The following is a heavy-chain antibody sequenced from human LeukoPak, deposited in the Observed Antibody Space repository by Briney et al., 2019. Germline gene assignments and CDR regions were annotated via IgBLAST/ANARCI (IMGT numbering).Heavy chain of an antibody. V-gene: IGHV4-34*01. J-gene: IGHJ4*02. CDR1: GFTFSSYS. Sequence: GSLRLSCAASGFTFSSYSMNWVRQPPGKGLEWIGEINHSGSTNYNPSLKSRVTISVDTSKNQFSLKLSSVTAADTAVYYCARGGAYYDFWSGYYSPSAPLDYWGQGTLVTVSS. D-gene: IGHD3-3*01. CDR2: INHSGST. CDR3: ARGGAYYDFWSGYYSPSAPLDY.